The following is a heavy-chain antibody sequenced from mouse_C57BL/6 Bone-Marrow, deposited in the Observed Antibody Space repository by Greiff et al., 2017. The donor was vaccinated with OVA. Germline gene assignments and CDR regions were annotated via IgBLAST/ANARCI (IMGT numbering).Heavy chain of an antibody. D-gene: IGHD2-1*01. V-gene: IGHV1-55*01. CDR1: GYTFTSYW. Sequence: QVQLKESGAELVKPGASVKMSCKASGYTFTSYWITWVKQRPGQGLEWIGDIYPGSGSTNYNEKFKSKATLTVDTSSSTAYMQLSSLTSEDSAVYYCARWELRYWGQGTTLTVSS. CDR3: ARWELRY. CDR2: IYPGSGST. J-gene: IGHJ2*01.